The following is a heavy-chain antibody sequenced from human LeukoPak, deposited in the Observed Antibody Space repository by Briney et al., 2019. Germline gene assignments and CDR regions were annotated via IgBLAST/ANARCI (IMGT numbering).Heavy chain of an antibody. J-gene: IGHJ5*02. V-gene: IGHV3-66*01. CDR2: IYRGGST. CDR1: GFTVSSNY. CDR3: ARVHKYCSSISCHRFDP. D-gene: IGHD2-2*01. Sequence: GGSLRLSCAASGFTVSSNYMNWVRQAPGKGLEWVSVIYRGGSTYYADSVKGRFTISRDNSKNTLYLQMNSLRAEDTAVYYCARVHKYCSSISCHRFDPWGQGTLVTVSS.